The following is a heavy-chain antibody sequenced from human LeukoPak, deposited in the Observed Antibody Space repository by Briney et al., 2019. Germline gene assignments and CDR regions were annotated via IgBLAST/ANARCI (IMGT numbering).Heavy chain of an antibody. Sequence: PGGSMRLSCAASGFTFSTYGMHWVRRAPGKGLEWVAFIRYDGSHKYYTDSVKGRFTISRDNSKNTLYLQMNNLRAEDTALYYCAKISGYYPFDYWGQGTLVTVSS. V-gene: IGHV3-30*02. CDR2: IRYDGSHK. J-gene: IGHJ4*02. D-gene: IGHD3-22*01. CDR1: GFTFSTYG. CDR3: AKISGYYPFDY.